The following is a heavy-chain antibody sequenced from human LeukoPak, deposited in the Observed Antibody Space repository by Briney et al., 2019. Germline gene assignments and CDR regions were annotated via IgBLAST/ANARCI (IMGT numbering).Heavy chain of an antibody. Sequence: PGGSLRLSCGASGITFSSYSMNWVRQAPGKGLEWVSYISSSGSTKYYADSVKGRFTISRDNARNSLYLQMNSLRAEDTAVYYCARDSSGSPGAFDIWGQGTMVTVSS. CDR1: GITFSSYS. D-gene: IGHD6-13*01. V-gene: IGHV3-48*01. CDR2: ISSSGSTK. CDR3: ARDSSGSPGAFDI. J-gene: IGHJ3*02.